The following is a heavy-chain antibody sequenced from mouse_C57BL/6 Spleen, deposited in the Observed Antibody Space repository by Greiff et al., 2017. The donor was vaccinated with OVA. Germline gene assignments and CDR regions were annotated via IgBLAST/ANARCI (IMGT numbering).Heavy chain of an antibody. V-gene: IGHV1-78*01. D-gene: IGHD2-4*01. J-gene: IGHJ3*01. CDR2: IYPRDGST. CDR3: ARGGFDYDEGFAY. CDR1: GYTFTDHT. Sequence: VQLQQSDAELVKPGASVKISCKVSGYTFTDHTIHWMKQRPEQGLEWIGYIYPRDGSTKYNEKFKGKATLTADKSSSTAYMQLNSLTSEDSAVYVCARGGFDYDEGFAYWGQGTLVTVSA.